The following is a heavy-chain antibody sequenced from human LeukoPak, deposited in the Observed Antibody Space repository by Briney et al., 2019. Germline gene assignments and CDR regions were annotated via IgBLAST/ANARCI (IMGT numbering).Heavy chain of an antibody. Sequence: ASVKVSCKASGGTFSSYAISWVRQAPGQGLEWMGIINPSGGSTSYAQKFQGRVTMTRDMSTSTVYMELSSLRSEDTAVYYCARDRGPVLGAAAGTSPIYYYYYMDVWGKGTTVTVSS. V-gene: IGHV1-46*01. CDR1: GGTFSSYA. D-gene: IGHD6-13*01. J-gene: IGHJ6*03. CDR3: ARDRGPVLGAAAGTSPIYYYYYMDV. CDR2: INPSGGST.